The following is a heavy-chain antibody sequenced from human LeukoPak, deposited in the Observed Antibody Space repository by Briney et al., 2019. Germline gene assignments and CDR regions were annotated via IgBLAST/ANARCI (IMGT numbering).Heavy chain of an antibody. CDR2: IYYSGST. CDR3: AIYCSSTSCRVGDAFDI. Sequence: PSETLSLTCTVSGGSISSSSYYWGWIRQPPGKGLEWIGSIYYSGSTYYNPSLKSRVTISVDTSKNQFSLKLGSVTAADTAVYYCAIYCSSTSCRVGDAFDIWGQGTMVTVSS. V-gene: IGHV4-39*07. J-gene: IGHJ3*02. CDR1: GGSISSSSYY. D-gene: IGHD2-2*01.